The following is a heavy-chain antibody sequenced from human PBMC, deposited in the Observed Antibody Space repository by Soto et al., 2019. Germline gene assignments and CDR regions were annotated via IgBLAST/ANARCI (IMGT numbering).Heavy chain of an antibody. CDR1: GFSLSNARMG. J-gene: IGHJ5*02. Sequence: QVTLKESGPVLVKPTETLTLTCTVSGFSLSNARMGVSWIRQPPGKALEWLAHIFSNDEKSYSTSLKSRLTISKDTSKSQVVLTMTNMDPVDTATYYCARTPLQVGGWFDPWGQGTLVTVSS. CDR3: ARTPLQVGGWFDP. D-gene: IGHD2-15*01. V-gene: IGHV2-26*01. CDR2: IFSNDEK.